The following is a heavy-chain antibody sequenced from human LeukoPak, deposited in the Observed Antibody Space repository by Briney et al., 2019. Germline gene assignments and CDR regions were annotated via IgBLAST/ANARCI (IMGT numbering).Heavy chain of an antibody. Sequence: GGSLRLSCAASGFTFSSYAMSWVRQAPGKGLEWVSAISGSGGSTYYADSVKGRFTISTDNSKNTLYLQMNSLRAEDTAVYYCAKGAYSSSWYGSWFDPWGQGTLVTVSS. CDR3: AKGAYSSSWYGSWFDP. J-gene: IGHJ5*02. CDR1: GFTFSSYA. CDR2: ISGSGGST. D-gene: IGHD6-13*01. V-gene: IGHV3-23*01.